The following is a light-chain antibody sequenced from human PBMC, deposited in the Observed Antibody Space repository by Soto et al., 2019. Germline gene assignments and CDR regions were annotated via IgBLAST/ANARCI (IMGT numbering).Light chain of an antibody. Sequence: QSVLTQPASVSGSPGQSISISCTGTSSDVGGYNYVSWYQQHPGKAPKLMIYEVSNRPSGVSIRFSGSKSGNTASLTISGLQAEDEADYYCSSYTGSSTVFGGGTKLTVL. CDR1: SSDVGGYNY. CDR3: SSYTGSSTV. CDR2: EVS. J-gene: IGLJ2*01. V-gene: IGLV2-14*01.